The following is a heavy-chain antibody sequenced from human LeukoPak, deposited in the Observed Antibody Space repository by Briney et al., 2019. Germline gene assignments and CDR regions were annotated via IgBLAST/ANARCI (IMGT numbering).Heavy chain of an antibody. CDR1: GYTFTSYD. J-gene: IGHJ3*02. D-gene: IGHD6-19*01. Sequence: GASVKVSCKASGYTFTSYDINWVRQATGQGLEWMGWMNPNSGNTGYAQKFQGRVTMTRNTSISTAYMELSSLRSEDTAVYYCARWRSSSGWYRTEGAFDIWGQGTMVTVSS. V-gene: IGHV1-8*01. CDR3: ARWRSSSGWYRTEGAFDI. CDR2: MNPNSGNT.